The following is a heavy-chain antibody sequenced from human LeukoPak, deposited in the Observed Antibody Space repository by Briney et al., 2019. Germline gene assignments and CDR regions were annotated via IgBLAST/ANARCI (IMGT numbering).Heavy chain of an antibody. V-gene: IGHV4-61*02. D-gene: IGHD3-10*01. Sequence: SETLSLTCTVSGGSISSGSYYWSWIRQPAGKGLEWIGRIYTSGSTNYNPSLKSRVTISVDTSKNQFSLKLSSVTAADTAVYYCARSFGPFDYWGQGTLVTVSS. CDR2: IYTSGST. CDR3: ARSFGPFDY. J-gene: IGHJ4*02. CDR1: GGSISSGSYY.